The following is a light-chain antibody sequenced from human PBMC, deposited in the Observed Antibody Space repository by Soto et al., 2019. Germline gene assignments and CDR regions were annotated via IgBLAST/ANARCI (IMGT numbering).Light chain of an antibody. CDR2: KAS. CDR1: QSFSTW. Sequence: SHLAHSPASLSASVLYRVTITFLASQSFSTWLAWYQQKPGRAPKLLIYKASTLESGVPARFSGSGSGTEFTLTISSLQPDDFATYYCQQYNSYSWTFGQGTKVDIK. CDR3: QQYNSYSWT. J-gene: IGKJ1*01. V-gene: IGKV1-5*03.